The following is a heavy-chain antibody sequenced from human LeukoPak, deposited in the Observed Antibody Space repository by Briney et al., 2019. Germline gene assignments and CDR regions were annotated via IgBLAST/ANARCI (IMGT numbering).Heavy chain of an antibody. Sequence: PGGSLRLSCAASGFIFRSYSMNWVRQAPGKGREWVSSISGSDNSAYFADSVKGRFTISRDNSKNTLSPQMNSLRAEDTAVYYCAKDRSAAAPYCFDYWGQGTLVTVSS. V-gene: IGHV3-23*01. CDR1: GFIFRSYS. CDR3: AKDRSAAAPYCFDY. D-gene: IGHD6-13*01. J-gene: IGHJ4*02. CDR2: ISGSDNSA.